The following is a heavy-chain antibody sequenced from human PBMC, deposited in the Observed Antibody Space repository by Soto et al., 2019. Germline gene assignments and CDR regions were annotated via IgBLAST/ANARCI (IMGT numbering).Heavy chain of an antibody. Sequence: EVQLVESGGGLVQPGGSLRLSCAASGFTFSDHYMDWVRQAPGKGLEWVGRTRNKANSYTTDYAASVKGSFTISRDNSKNSLYLQMNSLKTEDTAVYYCPRIDYGDPDYWGQGTLVTVSS. J-gene: IGHJ4*02. CDR2: TRNKANSYTT. V-gene: IGHV3-72*01. CDR3: PRIDYGDPDY. D-gene: IGHD4-17*01. CDR1: GFTFSDHY.